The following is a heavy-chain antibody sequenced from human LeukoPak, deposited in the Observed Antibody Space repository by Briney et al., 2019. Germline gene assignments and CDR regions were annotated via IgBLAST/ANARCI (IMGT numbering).Heavy chain of an antibody. CDR1: GFTFSRYG. D-gene: IGHD5-12*01. CDR2: ISSSGSTI. V-gene: IGHV3-48*03. Sequence: GGSLRLSCAASGFTFSRYGMSWVRQAPGKGLEWVSGISSSGSTIYYADSVKGRFTISRDNAKNSLYLQMNSLRAEDTAVYYCARDRGYSGYVPNWGQGTLVTVSS. CDR3: ARDRGYSGYVPN. J-gene: IGHJ4*02.